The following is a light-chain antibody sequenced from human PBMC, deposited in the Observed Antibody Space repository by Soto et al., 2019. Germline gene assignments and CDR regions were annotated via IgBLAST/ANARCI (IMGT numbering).Light chain of an antibody. CDR3: SSHAGSNNSYW. J-gene: IGLJ1*01. Sequence: QPALAQPPSASGSPGESVTVSCTGTSSDVGGYTYVSWYQQHPGKDPKLMIYEVTKRPSGVPDRFSGSKSGNTASLTVSGLQHDDEGGSCCSSHAGSNNSYWFGKGTRVTV. V-gene: IGLV2-8*01. CDR1: SSDVGGYTY. CDR2: EVT.